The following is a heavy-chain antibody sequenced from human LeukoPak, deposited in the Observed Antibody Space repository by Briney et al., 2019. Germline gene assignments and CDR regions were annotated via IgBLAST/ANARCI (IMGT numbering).Heavy chain of an antibody. CDR3: ARVKVWSGYPVDY. V-gene: IGHV1-2*02. Sequence: ASVTVSCKASVYTFTGYYMHWVRQAPGQGLEWMGWINPNSGGTNYAQKFQGRVTMTRDTAISTAYMELSRLRSDDTAVYYCARVKVWSGYPVDYWGQGTLVTVSS. CDR1: VYTFTGYY. CDR2: INPNSGGT. J-gene: IGHJ4*02. D-gene: IGHD3-3*01.